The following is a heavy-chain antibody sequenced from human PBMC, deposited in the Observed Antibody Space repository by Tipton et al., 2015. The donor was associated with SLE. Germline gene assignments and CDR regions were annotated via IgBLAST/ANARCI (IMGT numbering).Heavy chain of an antibody. J-gene: IGHJ1*01. CDR2: IYTSGST. D-gene: IGHD3-22*01. CDR1: GGSISSGSYY. Sequence: TLSLTCAVSGGSISSGSYYWSWIRQPAGKGLEWIGYIYTSGSTNYNPSLKSRVTISVDTSKNQFSLKLSSVTAADTAVYYCARGGGTYYYDSSGYRNAEYFQHWGQGTLVTVSS. V-gene: IGHV4-61*09. CDR3: ARGGGTYYYDSSGYRNAEYFQH.